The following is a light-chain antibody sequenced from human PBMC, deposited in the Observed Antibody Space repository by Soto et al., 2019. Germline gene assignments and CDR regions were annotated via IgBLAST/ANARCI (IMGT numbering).Light chain of an antibody. CDR3: QQYGASPT. CDR1: LNIRTF. CDR2: HAS. V-gene: IGKV3-20*01. J-gene: IGKJ1*01. Sequence: EIGLTQSPGTLSLSPGKRLTLSCRASLNIRTFIAWYQQKPGLPPRLLIYHASRRATDIPERFSGSGSGTDFTFTISRLEPEDFAVYYCQQYGASPTFGQGTKVEIK.